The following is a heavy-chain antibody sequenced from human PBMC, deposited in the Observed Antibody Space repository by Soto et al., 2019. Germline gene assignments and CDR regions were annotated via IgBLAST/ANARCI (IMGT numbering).Heavy chain of an antibody. CDR1: GVPLSRFA. Sequence: VVSLRLSCSASGVPLSRFAIHWVRQAPWKGLVYVSGISFNGGDTYHADSVKGRFSISRDNSKNTVYLQMSSLRAEDTAVYYCVKDGAVTFSGWFFDYWGQGTPVTAPQ. V-gene: IGHV3-64D*06. J-gene: IGHJ4*02. CDR3: VKDGAVTFSGWFFDY. D-gene: IGHD4-4*01. CDR2: ISFNGGDT.